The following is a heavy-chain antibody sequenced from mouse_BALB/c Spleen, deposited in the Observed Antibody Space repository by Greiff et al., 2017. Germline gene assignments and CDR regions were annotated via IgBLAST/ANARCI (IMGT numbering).Heavy chain of an antibody. V-gene: IGHV7-3*02. J-gene: IGHJ2*01. CDR3: ARVTGTREYYFDY. D-gene: IGHD4-1*01. CDR1: GFTFTDYY. Sequence: EVQLVESGGGLVQPGGSLRLSCATSGFTFTDYYMSWVRQPPGKALEWLGFIRNKANGYTTEYSASVKGRFTISRDNSQSILYLQMNTLRAEDSATYYCARVTGTREYYFDYWGQGTTLTVSS. CDR2: IRNKANGYTT.